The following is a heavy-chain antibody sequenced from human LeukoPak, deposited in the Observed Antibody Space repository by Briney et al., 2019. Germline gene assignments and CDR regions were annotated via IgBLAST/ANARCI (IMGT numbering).Heavy chain of an antibody. CDR2: ISGYDGST. CDR3: AREHYDSSGLFVDP. J-gene: IGHJ5*02. V-gene: IGHV3-23*01. CDR1: GVTHNHYP. D-gene: IGHD3-22*01. Sequence: GGSLRICCEASGVTHNHYPMLSVRQAPGRGLEWASVISGYDGSTYYADSVKGRFTISRDKSKNTVYLQMNSLRAEDTAVYHCAREHYDSSGLFVDPWGQGTLVTVSS.